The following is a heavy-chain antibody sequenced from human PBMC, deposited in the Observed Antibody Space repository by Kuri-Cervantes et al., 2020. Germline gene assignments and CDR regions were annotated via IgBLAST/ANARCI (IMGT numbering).Heavy chain of an antibody. D-gene: IGHD6-13*01. CDR2: IYHSGST. V-gene: IGHV4-4*02. CDR3: ARGFGRSGYSSSWYGPHNWFDP. CDR1: GGSISSSNW. J-gene: IGHJ5*02. Sequence: GSLRLSCGVSGGSISSSNWWTWVRQPPGKGLEWIGEIYHSGSTNYNPSLKSRVTISVDTSKNQFSLKLSSVTAADTAVYYCARGFGRSGYSSSWYGPHNWFDPWGQGTLVTVSS.